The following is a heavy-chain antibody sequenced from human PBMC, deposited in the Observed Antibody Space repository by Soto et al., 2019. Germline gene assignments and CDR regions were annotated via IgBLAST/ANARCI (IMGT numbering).Heavy chain of an antibody. CDR2: IYHSGST. J-gene: IGHJ4*02. V-gene: IGHV4-38-2*01. CDR3: ESERRYSYVYRQGY. CDR1: GYSISSGYY. D-gene: IGHD5-18*01. Sequence: SETLSLTCAVSGYSISSGYYWGWIRQPPGKGLEWIGSIYHSGSTYYNPSLKSRVTISVDTSKNQFSLKLSSVNAADTAVYYCESERRYSYVYRQGYWGQGTLVTVSA.